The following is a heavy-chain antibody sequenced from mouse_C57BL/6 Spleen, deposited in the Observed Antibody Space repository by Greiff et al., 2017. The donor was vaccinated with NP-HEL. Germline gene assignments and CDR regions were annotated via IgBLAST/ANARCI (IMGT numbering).Heavy chain of an antibody. Sequence: EVKLVESGGGLVKPGGSLKLSCAASGFTFSSYAMSWVRQTPEKRLEWVATISDGGSYTYYPDNVKGRFTISRDNAKNNLYLQMSHLKSEDTAMYYCARHYDYPDYWGQGTTLTVSS. CDR2: ISDGGSYT. CDR3: ARHYDYPDY. J-gene: IGHJ2*01. CDR1: GFTFSSYA. V-gene: IGHV5-4*03. D-gene: IGHD2-4*01.